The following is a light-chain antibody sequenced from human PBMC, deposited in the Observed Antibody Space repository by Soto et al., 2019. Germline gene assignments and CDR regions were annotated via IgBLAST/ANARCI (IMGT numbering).Light chain of an antibody. V-gene: IGLV1-40*01. Sequence: QSVLTQPPSVSGAPGQRVTISCTGSSSNIGAGYDVHWYLQLPGTAPKFLIYGNTNRPSGVPDRFSASKSDTSASLAITGLQAEDEADYYCQSYDSSLRAWVFGGGTKVTVL. CDR1: SSNIGAGYD. CDR3: QSYDSSLRAWV. J-gene: IGLJ3*02. CDR2: GNT.